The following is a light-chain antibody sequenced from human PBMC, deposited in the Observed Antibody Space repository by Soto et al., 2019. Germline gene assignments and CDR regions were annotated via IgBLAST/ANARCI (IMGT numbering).Light chain of an antibody. CDR2: KAS. CDR1: QSISSW. V-gene: IGKV1-5*03. Sequence: DIQMTQSPSTLSASVGDRVTITCRASQSISSWLAWYQQKPGKAPKLLIYKASSLESGVPSRFSGSGSGTEFTLTISSLQPDDFATYYCQQSYPMSTFGQGTKLEIK. J-gene: IGKJ2*01. CDR3: QQSYPMST.